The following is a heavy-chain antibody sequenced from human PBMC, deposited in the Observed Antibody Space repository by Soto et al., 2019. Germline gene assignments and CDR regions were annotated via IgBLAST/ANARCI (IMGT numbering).Heavy chain of an antibody. J-gene: IGHJ4*02. V-gene: IGHV1-69*13. CDR1: GVTFSSET. D-gene: IGHD3-16*01. CDR3: ATEFGENPPSPFDA. CDR2: TIPLFGTA. Sequence: SVKVSCKASGVTFSSETLGWVRQAPGQGLEWVGGTIPLFGTASYAQKFQGRVTITADESTSTVYMELSSRRSEDTAVYFCATEFGENPPSPFDAWGQGTLVTVSS.